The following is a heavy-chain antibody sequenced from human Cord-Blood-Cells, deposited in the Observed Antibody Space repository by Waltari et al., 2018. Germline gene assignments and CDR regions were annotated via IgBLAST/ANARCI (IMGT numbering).Heavy chain of an antibody. Sequence: QVQLQQWGAGLLKPSETLSLTCAVYGGSFSGYYCSWLRPPPGRGLEWIGEINHSGSTNYNPSLKSRVTISVDTSKNQFSLKLSSVTAADTAVYYCARVGSEQLGYCTGGVCYFDYWGQGTLVTVSS. D-gene: IGHD2-8*02. CDR2: INHSGST. J-gene: IGHJ4*02. V-gene: IGHV4-34*01. CDR1: GGSFSGYY. CDR3: ARVGSEQLGYCTGGVCYFDY.